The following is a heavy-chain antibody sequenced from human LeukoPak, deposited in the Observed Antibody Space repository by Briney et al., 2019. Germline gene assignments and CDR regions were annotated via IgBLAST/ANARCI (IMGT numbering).Heavy chain of an antibody. V-gene: IGHV3-30-3*01. CDR3: AKDRMRYCGGDCPIDY. Sequence: GGSLRFSCAASGFTFSSYAMHWVRQAPGKGLEWVAVILYDGSNKYYADSVKGRFTISRDNSKNTLYLQMNSLRAEDTAVYYCAKDRMRYCGGDCPIDYWGQGTLVTVSS. D-gene: IGHD2-21*01. CDR1: GFTFSSYA. CDR2: ILYDGSNK. J-gene: IGHJ4*02.